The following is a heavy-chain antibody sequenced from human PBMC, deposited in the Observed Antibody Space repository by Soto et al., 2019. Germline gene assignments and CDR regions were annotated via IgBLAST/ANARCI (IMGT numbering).Heavy chain of an antibody. Sequence: GGSLRLSCAASGFTFSSYSMNWVRQAPGKGLEWVSYISSSSSTIYYADSVKGRFTISRDNAKNSLYLQMNSLRAEDTAVYYCARDFGYSSSSNQEIYYYYYMDVWGKGTTVTVSS. V-gene: IGHV3-48*01. D-gene: IGHD6-6*01. J-gene: IGHJ6*03. CDR3: ARDFGYSSSSNQEIYYYYYMDV. CDR1: GFTFSSYS. CDR2: ISSSSSTI.